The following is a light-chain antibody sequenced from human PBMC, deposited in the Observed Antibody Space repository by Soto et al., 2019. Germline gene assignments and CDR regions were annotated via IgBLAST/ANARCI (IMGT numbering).Light chain of an antibody. CDR2: KAS. CDR1: QTIDDY. CDR3: QQYHSWPPWT. Sequence: DIQMTQSPSALSKSVGDRVTITCRASQTIDDYLAWYQQKPGKAPKLLIYKASTLEIGVPARFSGSGSGTRFTLTISSLQSEDFAVYYCQQYHSWPPWTFGQGTKVDI. V-gene: IGKV1-5*03. J-gene: IGKJ1*01.